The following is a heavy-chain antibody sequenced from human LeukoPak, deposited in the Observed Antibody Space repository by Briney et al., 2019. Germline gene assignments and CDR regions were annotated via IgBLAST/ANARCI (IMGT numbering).Heavy chain of an antibody. V-gene: IGHV3-53*01. D-gene: IGHD6-19*01. CDR2: IYSGGST. CDR3: ARGSSGFNLYYFDY. Sequence: GGSLRLSCAASGFTVGSNYMSWVRQAPGKGLEWVSVIYSGGSTYYADSVKGRFTISRDNSKNTLYLQMNSLRAEDTAVYYCARGSSGFNLYYFDYWGQGTLVTVSS. CDR1: GFTVGSNY. J-gene: IGHJ4*02.